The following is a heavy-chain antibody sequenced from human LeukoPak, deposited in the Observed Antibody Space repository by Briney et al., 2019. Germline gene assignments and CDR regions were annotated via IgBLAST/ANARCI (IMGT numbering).Heavy chain of an antibody. CDR2: ISSSCSTI. V-gene: IGHV3-48*03. J-gene: IGHJ4*02. CDR3: ARGGGYYGSGSYYDFDY. Sequence: GGSLRLSCAASGFTFSSYEMNWVRQAPGKGLEGVSYISSSCSTIYYADSVKARFTISRANSQNSLYLQMNSLRAEDTAVYYCARGGGYYGSGSYYDFDYWGQGTLVTVSS. CDR1: GFTFSSYE. D-gene: IGHD3-10*01.